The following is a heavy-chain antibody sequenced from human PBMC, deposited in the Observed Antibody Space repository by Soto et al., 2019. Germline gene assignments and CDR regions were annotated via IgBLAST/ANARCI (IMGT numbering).Heavy chain of an antibody. J-gene: IGHJ5*02. D-gene: IGHD3-3*01. CDR3: ARGFPEVLRFSPPPRSGFDP. CDR1: GGSISSGDYY. V-gene: IGHV4-30-4*01. CDR2: IYYSGST. Sequence: SETLSLTCTVSGGSISSGDYYWSWIRQPPGKGLEWIGYIYYSGSTYYNPSLKSRVTISVDTSKNQFSLKLSSVTAADTAVYYCARGFPEVLRFSPPPRSGFDPWGQGTLVTVSS.